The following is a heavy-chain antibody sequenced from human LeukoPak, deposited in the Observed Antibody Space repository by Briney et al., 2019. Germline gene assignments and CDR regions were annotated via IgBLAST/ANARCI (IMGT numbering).Heavy chain of an antibody. Sequence: ASVKVSCKASGYTFTSYDISWVRQAPGQGLEWMGWISAYNGNTNYAQKLQGRVTMTTDTSTSTAYMELRSLRSDDTAVYYCASLARGDYYDSSGYYDGTDAFDIWGQGTMVTVSS. D-gene: IGHD3-22*01. CDR1: GYTFTSYD. J-gene: IGHJ3*02. CDR3: ASLARGDYYDSSGYYDGTDAFDI. CDR2: ISAYNGNT. V-gene: IGHV1-18*01.